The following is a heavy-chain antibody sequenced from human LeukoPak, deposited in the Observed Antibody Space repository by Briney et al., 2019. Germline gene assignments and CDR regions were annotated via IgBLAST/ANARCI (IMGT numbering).Heavy chain of an antibody. CDR1: GFTFSSYG. V-gene: IGHV3-30*02. D-gene: IGHD5-18*01. J-gene: IGHJ4*02. Sequence: GGSLRLSRAASGFTFSSYGMHWVRQAPGKGLEWVAFIRYDGSNKYYADSVKGRFTISRDNSKNTLYLQMNSLRAEDTAVYYCAKGISYGLHYFDYWGQGTLVTVSS. CDR3: AKGISYGLHYFDY. CDR2: IRYDGSNK.